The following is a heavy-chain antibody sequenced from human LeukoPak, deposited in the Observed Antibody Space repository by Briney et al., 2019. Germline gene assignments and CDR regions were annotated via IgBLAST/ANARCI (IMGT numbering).Heavy chain of an antibody. Sequence: ASVKVSCKASGYTFTGYYMHWVRQAPGQGLEWMGWINPNSGGTNYAQKFQGRVTMTRDTSISTAYMELSSLRAEDTAVYYCARAGDYYYGSGSYEGWGQGTLVTVSS. CDR1: GYTFTGYY. D-gene: IGHD3-10*01. CDR3: ARAGDYYYGSGSYEG. V-gene: IGHV1-2*02. J-gene: IGHJ4*02. CDR2: INPNSGGT.